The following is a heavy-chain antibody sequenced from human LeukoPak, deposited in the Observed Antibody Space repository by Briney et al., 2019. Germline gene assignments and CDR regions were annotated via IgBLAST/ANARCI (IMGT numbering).Heavy chain of an antibody. J-gene: IGHJ4*02. D-gene: IGHD5-18*01. CDR1: GGSISSYY. Sequence: SETLSLTCTVSGGSISSYYWSWIRQPPGKGLEWIGYIYYSGSTNYNPSLKSRVTISVDTSKNQFSLKLRSVTAADTAVYYCAGTLDTALPFDYWGQGTLVTVSS. CDR2: IYYSGST. V-gene: IGHV4-59*01. CDR3: AGTLDTALPFDY.